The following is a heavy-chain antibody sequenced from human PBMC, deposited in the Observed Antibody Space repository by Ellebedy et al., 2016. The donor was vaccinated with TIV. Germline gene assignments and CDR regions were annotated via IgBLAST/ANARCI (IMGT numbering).Heavy chain of an antibody. CDR3: ARSPYTGYSDWGFDY. V-gene: IGHV3-7*01. Sequence: GESLKISCAASGFTFSNYWMSWVRPAPGKGLEWVANIKQDGSETYYVESVKCRFTISIDNSKNSLYVQMNSLRADDTAVYYCARSPYTGYSDWGFDYWGQGSLVTVSS. J-gene: IGHJ4*02. CDR2: IKQDGSET. D-gene: IGHD2-2*02. CDR1: GFTFSNYW.